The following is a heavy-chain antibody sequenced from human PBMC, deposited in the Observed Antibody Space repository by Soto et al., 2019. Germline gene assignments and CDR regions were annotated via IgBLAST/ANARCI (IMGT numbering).Heavy chain of an antibody. CDR1: GGSISSYY. CDR2: IYYSGST. CDR3: ARSNYDFWSGYYTSPFDY. Sequence: SETLSLTCTVSGGSISSYYWSWIRQPPGKGLEWIGYIYYSGSTNYNPSLKSRVTISVDTSKNQFSLKLSSVTAADTAVYYCARSNYDFWSGYYTSPFDYWGQGTLVTVSS. V-gene: IGHV4-59*01. J-gene: IGHJ4*02. D-gene: IGHD3-3*01.